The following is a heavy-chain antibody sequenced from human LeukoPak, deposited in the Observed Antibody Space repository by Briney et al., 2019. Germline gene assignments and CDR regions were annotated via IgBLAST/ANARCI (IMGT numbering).Heavy chain of an antibody. J-gene: IGHJ3*02. D-gene: IGHD5-18*01. CDR1: GFTFRSYA. CDR3: ARDLDTAMVRSRVPGVFDI. CDR2: IIFIFGTV. Sequence: GGSLRLSCAASGFTFRSYAISWVRQAPGQGLEWMGGIIFIFGTVNYAQKFQGRVTITADKSTSTAYMELSSLRSEDTAVYYCARDLDTAMVRSRVPGVFDIWGQGTMVTVSS. V-gene: IGHV1-69*06.